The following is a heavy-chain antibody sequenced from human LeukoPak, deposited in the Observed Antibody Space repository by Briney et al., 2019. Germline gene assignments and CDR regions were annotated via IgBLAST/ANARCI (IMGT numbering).Heavy chain of an antibody. D-gene: IGHD2-2*01. CDR2: IYYSGST. Sequence: PSETLSLTCTVSGGSISSSSYYWGWIRQPPGKGLEWIGSIYYSGSTYYNPSLKSRVTISVDTSKNQFSLKLSSVTAADTAVYYCARGLQHQTYNWFDPWGQGTLVTVSS. V-gene: IGHV4-39*01. CDR1: GGSISSSSYY. CDR3: ARGLQHQTYNWFDP. J-gene: IGHJ5*02.